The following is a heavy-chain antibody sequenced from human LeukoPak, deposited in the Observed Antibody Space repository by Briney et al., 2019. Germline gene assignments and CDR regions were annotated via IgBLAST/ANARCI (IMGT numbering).Heavy chain of an antibody. CDR1: GGTFSSYA. V-gene: IGHV1-69*13. D-gene: IGHD3-10*01. J-gene: IGHJ4*02. CDR2: IIPIFGAA. Sequence: SVKVSCKASGGTFSSYAISWVRQAPGQGLEWMGGIIPIFGAANYAQKFQGRVTITADESTSTAYMELSSLRSEDTAVYYCARGSAQYGSGSYNYWGQGTLVTVSS. CDR3: ARGSAQYGSGSYNY.